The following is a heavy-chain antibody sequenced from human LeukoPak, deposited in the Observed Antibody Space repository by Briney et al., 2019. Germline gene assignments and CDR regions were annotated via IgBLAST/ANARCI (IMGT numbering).Heavy chain of an antibody. CDR1: VYIFKSKY. Sequence: PGGSLRLSCAASVYIFKSKYIHWVRQAPGKGLECVSRIDNGGSYTSYADSVKGRFTISRDNAKNTLYLQMNSLRAEDTAVYYCARDLPISDSSGYYLDYWGQGTVVTVSS. CDR3: ARDLPISDSSGYYLDY. J-gene: IGHJ4*02. D-gene: IGHD3-22*01. V-gene: IGHV3-74*01. CDR2: IDNGGSYT.